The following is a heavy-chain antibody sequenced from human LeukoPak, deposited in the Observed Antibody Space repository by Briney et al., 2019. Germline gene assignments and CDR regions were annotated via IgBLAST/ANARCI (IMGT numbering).Heavy chain of an antibody. CDR3: AKVIRGGYGMDV. CDR1: GFTFSSFG. Sequence: GGSLRLSCAASGFTFSSFGMNWVRQAPGQGLEWVSYISDSSSLTDYADSVKGRFTISRDNAQNSLSLQLNSLRDEDTAVYFCAKVIRGGYGMDVWGQGTTVTVSS. D-gene: IGHD3-10*01. CDR2: ISDSSSLT. J-gene: IGHJ6*02. V-gene: IGHV3-48*02.